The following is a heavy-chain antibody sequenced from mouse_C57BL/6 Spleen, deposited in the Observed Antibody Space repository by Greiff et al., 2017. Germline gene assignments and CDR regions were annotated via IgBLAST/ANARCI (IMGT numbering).Heavy chain of an antibody. V-gene: IGHV5-6*02. CDR1: GFTFSSYG. J-gene: IGHJ2*01. CDR2: ISSGGSYT. Sequence: EVKLVESGGDLVKPGGSLKLSCAASGFTFSSYGMSWVRQTPDQRLEWVATISSGGSYTYYPDNVKGRFTISTDNAKNTPCLQMSSLKSEDTAMYYCSRHRRGNGYYDYWGQGTTLTVSS. CDR3: SRHRRGNGYYDY. D-gene: IGHD2-3*01.